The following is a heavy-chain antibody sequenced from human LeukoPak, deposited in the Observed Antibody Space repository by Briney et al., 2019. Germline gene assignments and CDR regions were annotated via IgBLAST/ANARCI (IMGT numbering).Heavy chain of an antibody. CDR2: IWYDGSNK. V-gene: IGHV3-33*01. D-gene: IGHD6-13*01. CDR1: GFTFSTYG. J-gene: IGHJ4*02. Sequence: PGGSLRLSCAASGFTFSTYGMHWVRQAPGKGLEWVAVIWYDGSNKYYADSVKGRITISRDNSKNTLYLQMNSLRAEDTAVYYCARDIGIAAAGTLDYWGQGTLVTVSS. CDR3: ARDIGIAAAGTLDY.